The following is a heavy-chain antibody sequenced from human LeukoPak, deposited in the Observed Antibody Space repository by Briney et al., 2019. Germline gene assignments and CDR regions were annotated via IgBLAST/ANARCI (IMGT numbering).Heavy chain of an antibody. V-gene: IGHV4-30-2*01. D-gene: IGHD3-22*01. CDR2: IYHSGST. Sequence: SEILSLTCAVSGGSISSGGYSWSWIRQPPGKGLEWIGYIYHSGSTYYNPSLKSRVTISVDRSKNQFSLKLSSVTAADTAVYYCARGRQDVTMIVVVMTAVSYYLDVWGKGTTVTVS. CDR1: GGSISSGGYS. J-gene: IGHJ6*03. CDR3: ARGRQDVTMIVVVMTAVSYYLDV.